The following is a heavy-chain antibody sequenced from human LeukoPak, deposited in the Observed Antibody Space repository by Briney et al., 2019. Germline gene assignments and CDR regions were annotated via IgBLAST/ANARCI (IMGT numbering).Heavy chain of an antibody. J-gene: IGHJ4*02. CDR3: AKDPPQHQAGIGDYFDY. D-gene: IGHD6-19*01. Sequence: GGSLRLSCAASGLTFSSYWMSWVRQAPGKGLEWVANIKQDGSEKYYVDSVKGRFTISRDNAKNSLYLQMNSLRAEDTAVYCCAKDPPQHQAGIGDYFDYWGQGTLVTVSS. CDR1: GLTFSSYW. V-gene: IGHV3-7*01. CDR2: IKQDGSEK.